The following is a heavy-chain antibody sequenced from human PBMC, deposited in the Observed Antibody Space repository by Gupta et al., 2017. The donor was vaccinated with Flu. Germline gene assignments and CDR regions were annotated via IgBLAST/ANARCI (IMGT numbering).Heavy chain of an antibody. CDR2: LYYNGAT. V-gene: IGHV4-39*01. D-gene: IGHD5-18*01. CDR1: GGSISINYYY. CDR3: ARLRGYSYGYADF. Sequence: QLQLQESGPGLVKPSETLSLTCTVPGGSISINYYYWGWIRQPPGQGLEWIGSLYYNGATHYNPSLRSRVTISVDTSKNQCSLKLTSVTAADTAVYYCARLRGYSYGYADFWGQGTLVTVSS. J-gene: IGHJ4*02.